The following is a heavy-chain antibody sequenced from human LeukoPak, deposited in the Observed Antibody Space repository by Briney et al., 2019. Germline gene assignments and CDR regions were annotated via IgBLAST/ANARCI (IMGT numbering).Heavy chain of an antibody. CDR3: ARHGYNYASAFDL. V-gene: IGHV4-59*01. J-gene: IGHJ3*01. D-gene: IGHD5-18*01. CDR1: GGSINSYY. CDR2: IYYSGST. Sequence: PSETLSLSCTVSGGSINSYYWSWIRHPPGEGLEWIGYIYYSGSTNYNPSLKSRVTILVDTSRNQFSLELTTLTAPDTAMYYCARHGYNYASAFDLWGQGTMVTVSS.